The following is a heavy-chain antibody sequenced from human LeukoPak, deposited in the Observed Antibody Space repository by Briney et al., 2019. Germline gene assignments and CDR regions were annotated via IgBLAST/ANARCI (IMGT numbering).Heavy chain of an antibody. D-gene: IGHD3-3*01. CDR3: ARDSDFWSGYHTDLFDY. Sequence: GGSLRLSCAASGFTFSNYAMSWVRQAPGKGLEWVSTISSGGGSTYYADSVKGRFTISRDNAKNSLYLQMNSLRAEDTAVYYCARDSDFWSGYHTDLFDYWGQGTLVTVSS. CDR1: GFTFSNYA. CDR2: ISSGGGST. V-gene: IGHV3-23*01. J-gene: IGHJ4*02.